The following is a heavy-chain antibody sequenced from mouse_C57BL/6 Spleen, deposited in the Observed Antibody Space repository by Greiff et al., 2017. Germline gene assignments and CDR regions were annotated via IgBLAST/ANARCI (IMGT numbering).Heavy chain of an antibody. J-gene: IGHJ1*03. V-gene: IGHV5-17*01. Sequence: EVKLVESGGGLVKPGGSLKLSCAASGFTFSDYGMHWVRQAPEKGLEWVAYISSGSSTFYYADTVKGRFTISRDNAKNTLFLQMTSLRSEDTAMYYCARRITTVVADWYFDVWGTGTTVTVSS. CDR1: GFTFSDYG. D-gene: IGHD1-1*01. CDR2: ISSGSSTF. CDR3: ARRITTVVADWYFDV.